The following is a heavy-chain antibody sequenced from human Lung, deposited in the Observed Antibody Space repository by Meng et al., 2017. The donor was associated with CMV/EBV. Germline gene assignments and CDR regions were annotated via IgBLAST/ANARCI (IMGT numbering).Heavy chain of an antibody. CDR1: GGSISSGDYY. V-gene: IGHV4-30-4*08. CDR2: IYYSGST. J-gene: IGHJ4*02. CDR3: ARALDTAMVTFDY. Sequence: QAHVHEPGPGLGKPLQTLSLTCTVSGGSISSGDYYWSWIRQPPGKGLEWIGYIYYSGSTYYNPSLKSRVTISVDTSKNQFSLKLSSVTAADTAVYYCARALDTAMVTFDYWGQGTLVTVSS. D-gene: IGHD5-18*01.